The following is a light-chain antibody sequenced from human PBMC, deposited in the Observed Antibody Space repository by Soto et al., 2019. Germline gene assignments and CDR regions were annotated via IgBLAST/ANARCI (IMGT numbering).Light chain of an antibody. CDR1: QSVNSN. Sequence: EIVMTQSPATLSVSPGERATLSCRASQSVNSNLAWYQQKPGQAPRLLIYGASTRATGIPARFSGSGSGTEFTLTINSLQSEDFAVYYCQQYNNWPPMYTFGQGTKLEIK. CDR3: QQYNNWPPMYT. CDR2: GAS. J-gene: IGKJ2*01. V-gene: IGKV3-15*01.